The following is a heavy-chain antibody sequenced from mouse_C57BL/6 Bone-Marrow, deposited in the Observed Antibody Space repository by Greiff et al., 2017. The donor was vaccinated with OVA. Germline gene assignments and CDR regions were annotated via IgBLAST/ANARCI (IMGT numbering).Heavy chain of an antibody. V-gene: IGHV1-80*01. CDR1: GYAFSSYW. CDR3: ARGAY. Sequence: VKLQESGAELVKPGASVKISCKASGYAFSSYWMNWVKQRPGKGLVWIGQIYPGDGDTNYNGKFKGKATLTADKSSSTAYMQLSGLAAEDSAVYFCARGAYWGQGTLVTVSA. CDR2: IYPGDGDT. J-gene: IGHJ3*01.